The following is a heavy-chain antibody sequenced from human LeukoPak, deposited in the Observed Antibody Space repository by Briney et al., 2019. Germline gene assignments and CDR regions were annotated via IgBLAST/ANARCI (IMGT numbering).Heavy chain of an antibody. CDR3: ARDQTIVRGVMAYYYYIDV. Sequence: GGSLRLSCAASGFTFSSYSMNWVRQAPGKGLEWVSSISSSSSYIYYADSVKGRFTISRDNAKNSLYLQMNSLRAEDTAVYYCARDQTIVRGVMAYYYYIDVWGKGTTVTVSS. CDR1: GFTFSSYS. CDR2: ISSSSSYI. D-gene: IGHD3-10*02. V-gene: IGHV3-21*01. J-gene: IGHJ6*03.